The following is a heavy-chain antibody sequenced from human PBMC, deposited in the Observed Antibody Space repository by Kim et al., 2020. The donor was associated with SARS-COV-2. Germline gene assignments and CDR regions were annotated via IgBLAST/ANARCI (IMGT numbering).Heavy chain of an antibody. D-gene: IGHD3-10*01. V-gene: IGHV3-74*01. CDR1: GFTFSTYW. Sequence: GGSLRLSCAASGFTFSTYWMHWVRQAPGKGLVWVSRINSDGSSTNYADSVKGRFTISRDNAKNTLYLQMNSLRAEDTAVYYCVRGQLGSGSPSADLWGQGTLVTVSS. J-gene: IGHJ5*02. CDR3: VRGQLGSGSPSADL. CDR2: INSDGSST.